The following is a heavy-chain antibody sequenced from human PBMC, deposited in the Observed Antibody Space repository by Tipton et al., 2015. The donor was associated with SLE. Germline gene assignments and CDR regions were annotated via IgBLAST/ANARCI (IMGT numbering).Heavy chain of an antibody. V-gene: IGHV4-59*08. D-gene: IGHD2-8*02. J-gene: IGHJ4*02. CDR3: ARSTPDCTGGVCYLYYFDY. Sequence: TLSLTCTVSGGSISSYYWSWIRQPPGKGLEWIGYIYYSGSTNYNPSLKGRVTISVATSKNHFSLKLSSVTAADTAVYYCARSTPDCTGGVCYLYYFDYWGQGTLVTVSS. CDR1: GGSISSYY. CDR2: IYYSGST.